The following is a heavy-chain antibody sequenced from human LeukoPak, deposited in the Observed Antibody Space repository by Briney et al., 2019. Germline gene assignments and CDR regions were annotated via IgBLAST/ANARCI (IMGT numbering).Heavy chain of an antibody. V-gene: IGHV4-30-4*08. Sequence: TLSLICTVSGGSMSSGDYYWSWIRQPPGKGLEGIGYIYYSGSTYYNPSLKSRVTISVDTSKNQFSLKLSSVTAAPPAVYYSAGLSDGYGENFGSWGEGTLVTVSS. CDR2: IYYSGST. CDR1: GGSMSSGDYY. J-gene: IGHJ4*02. D-gene: IGHD4-17*01. CDR3: AGLSDGYGENFGS.